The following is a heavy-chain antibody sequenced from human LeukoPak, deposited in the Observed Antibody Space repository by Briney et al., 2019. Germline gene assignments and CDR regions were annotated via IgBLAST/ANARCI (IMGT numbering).Heavy chain of an antibody. D-gene: IGHD2/OR15-2a*01. CDR3: ARNIGYYYMDV. CDR1: VGSISSYY. Sequence: SETLSLTCTVSVGSISSYYWSWIRQPPGKGLEWIGYIYYSGSTNYNPSLKSRVTISLDTSKNQFSLKLSSVTAADTAVYYCARNIGYYYMDVWGKGTTVTVSS. CDR2: IYYSGST. J-gene: IGHJ6*03. V-gene: IGHV4-59*01.